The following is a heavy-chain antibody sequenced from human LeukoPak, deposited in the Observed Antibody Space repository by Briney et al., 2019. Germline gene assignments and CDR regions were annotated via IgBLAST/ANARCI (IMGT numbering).Heavy chain of an antibody. CDR2: IRGSGGIT. J-gene: IGHJ3*02. Sequence: PAGSLRLSCEASGFTFNNYAMSWVRQAPGKGLEWVSAIRGSGGITYYADSVKGRFTISRDNSKNTLYLQMNSLRAEDTAVYYCAKDRDDSGDPDTFDIWGQGTMV. CDR1: GFTFNNYA. V-gene: IGHV3-23*01. D-gene: IGHD4-17*01. CDR3: AKDRDDSGDPDTFDI.